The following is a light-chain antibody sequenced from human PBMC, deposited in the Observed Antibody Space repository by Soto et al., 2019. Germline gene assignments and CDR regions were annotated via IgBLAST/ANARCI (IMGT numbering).Light chain of an antibody. J-gene: IGKJ1*01. Sequence: DIQMTQSPSAMSASVGDRVNIPCRASQGISNYLAWFQLKPGKVPKRLMYAASTLQSGVPSRFSGSGSGTEFTLTISSLQPEDFATYYCLRHDLYPWTFGQGTKVDIK. CDR2: AAS. CDR3: LRHDLYPWT. CDR1: QGISNY. V-gene: IGKV1-17*03.